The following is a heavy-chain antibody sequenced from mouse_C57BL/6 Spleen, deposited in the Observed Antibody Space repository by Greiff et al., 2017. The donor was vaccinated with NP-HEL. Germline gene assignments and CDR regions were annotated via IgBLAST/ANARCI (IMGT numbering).Heavy chain of an antibody. CDR1: GFTFSSYA. D-gene: IGHD1-1*02. Sequence: EVMLVESGEGLVKPGGSLKLSCAASGFTFSSYAMSWVRQTPEKRLEWVAYISSGGDYIYYADTVKGRFTISRDNARTPLYLQMRSLKSEDTAMDYCTREAYYYGRGSTRYSEVWGTGTTRSASS. J-gene: IGHJ1*03. CDR2: ISSGGDYI. V-gene: IGHV5-9-1*02. CDR3: TREAYYYGRGSTRYSEV.